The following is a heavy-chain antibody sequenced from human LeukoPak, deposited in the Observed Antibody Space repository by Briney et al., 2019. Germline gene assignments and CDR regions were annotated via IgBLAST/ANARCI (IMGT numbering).Heavy chain of an antibody. J-gene: IGHJ3*02. CDR1: GFTFSSYW. D-gene: IGHD3-3*01. V-gene: IGHV3-30*03. Sequence: GGSLRLSCAASGFTFSSYWMSWVRQAPGKGLEWVAVISYDGSNKYYVDSVKGRFTISRDNSKNTLYLQMNSLRAEDTALYYCARDILEWFYRGDAFDIWGQGTMVTVSS. CDR2: ISYDGSNK. CDR3: ARDILEWFYRGDAFDI.